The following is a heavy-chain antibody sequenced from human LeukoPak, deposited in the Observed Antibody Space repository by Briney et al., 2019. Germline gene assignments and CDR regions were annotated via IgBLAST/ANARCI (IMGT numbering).Heavy chain of an antibody. CDR2: IYYSGST. CDR1: GGSISSYY. CDR3: ARAIVVPRTVHNWFDP. D-gene: IGHD3-22*01. V-gene: IGHV4-59*01. Sequence: SETLSLTCTVSGGSISSYYWSWIRQPPGKGLEWIGYIYYSGSTNYNPSLKSRVTISVDTSKNQFSLKLSSVTAADTAVYYCARAIVVPRTVHNWFDPWGQGTLVTVSS. J-gene: IGHJ5*02.